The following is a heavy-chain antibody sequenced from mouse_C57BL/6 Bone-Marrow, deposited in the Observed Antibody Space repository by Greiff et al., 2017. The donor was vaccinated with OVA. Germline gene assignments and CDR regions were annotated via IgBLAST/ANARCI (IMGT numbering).Heavy chain of an antibody. J-gene: IGHJ3*01. D-gene: IGHD1-1*01. V-gene: IGHV14-4*01. CDR2: IDPENGDT. CDR1: GFNIKDDY. CDR3: TTGGYYGTY. Sequence: VQLQQSGAELVRPGASVKLSCTASGFNIKDDYMHWVKQRPEQGLEWIGWIDPENGDTEYASKFQGKATITADTSSNTAYLQLSSLTSEDTAVYYSTTGGYYGTYWGQGTLVTVSA.